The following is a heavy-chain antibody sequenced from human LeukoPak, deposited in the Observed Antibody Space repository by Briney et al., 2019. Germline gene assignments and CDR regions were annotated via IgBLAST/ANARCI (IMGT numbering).Heavy chain of an antibody. CDR2: ISGSGGST. CDR1: GFTFSSYA. J-gene: IGHJ6*02. CDR3: VPTGLIRRDGMDV. V-gene: IGHV3-23*01. D-gene: IGHD1-14*01. Sequence: PAGSLRLSCAASGFTFSSYAMSWVRQAPGKGLEWVSAISGSGGSTYYADSVKGRFTISRDNSKNTLYLQMNSLRAEDTAVYYCVPTGLIRRDGMDVWGQGTTVTVSS.